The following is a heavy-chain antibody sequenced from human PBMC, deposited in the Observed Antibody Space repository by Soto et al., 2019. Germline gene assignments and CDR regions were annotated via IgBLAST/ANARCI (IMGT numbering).Heavy chain of an antibody. D-gene: IGHD5-12*01. V-gene: IGHV4-4*07. Sequence: QVQLQESGPGLVKPSETLSLTCTVSGGSISSHYWSWIRQPAGKGLEWIGRVYTSGSTNYNPSLKSRVTMSVDTSKNQFSLKLRSVTAADTAVYFCARDRPIEATSGYGMELWGQGTTVTVSS. CDR2: VYTSGST. J-gene: IGHJ6*02. CDR1: GGSISSHY. CDR3: ARDRPIEATSGYGMEL.